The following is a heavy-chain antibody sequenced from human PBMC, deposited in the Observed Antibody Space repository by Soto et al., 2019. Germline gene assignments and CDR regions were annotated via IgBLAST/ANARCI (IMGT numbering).Heavy chain of an antibody. CDR2: IIPIFGTA. D-gene: IGHD1-1*01. V-gene: IGHV1-69*01. Sequence: QVQLVQSGAEVKKPGSSVKVSCKASGGTFSSYAISWVRQAPGQGLEWMGGIIPIFGTANYAQKFQGRVTIPADESTSTADMELSSLRSEDTAVYYCARGQLERRLLYYYYGMDVWGQGTTVTVSS. J-gene: IGHJ6*02. CDR1: GGTFSSYA. CDR3: ARGQLERRLLYYYYGMDV.